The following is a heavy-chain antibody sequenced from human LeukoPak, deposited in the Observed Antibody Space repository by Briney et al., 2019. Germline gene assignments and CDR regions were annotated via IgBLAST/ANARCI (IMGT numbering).Heavy chain of an antibody. Sequence: PSETLSLTCTVSGGSVGSYYMSWVRQAPGKGLEWVSVIYSGDSTYYADSVKGRFTISRDNSKNTLYLQMNSLRAEDTAVYYCARVWCCSGGSCYSCWYYMDVWGKGTTVTISS. CDR3: ARVWCCSGGSCYSCWYYMDV. V-gene: IGHV3-66*01. J-gene: IGHJ6*03. D-gene: IGHD2-15*01. CDR2: IYSGDST. CDR1: GGSVGSYY.